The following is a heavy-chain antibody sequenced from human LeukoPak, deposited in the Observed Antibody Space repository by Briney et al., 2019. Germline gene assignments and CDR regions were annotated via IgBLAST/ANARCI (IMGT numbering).Heavy chain of an antibody. D-gene: IGHD3-9*01. J-gene: IGHJ3*02. CDR1: GFTFDDYG. CDR2: INWNGGSI. CDR3: ARDYSPIYDILTGYYMAGAFDI. Sequence: GSLRLSCAASGFTFDDYGMSWVRQAPGKGLEWVSGINWNGGSIGYADSVKGRFTISRDNAKNSLYLQMNSLRAEDTALYYCARDYSPIYDILTGYYMAGAFDIWGQGTMVTVSS. V-gene: IGHV3-20*04.